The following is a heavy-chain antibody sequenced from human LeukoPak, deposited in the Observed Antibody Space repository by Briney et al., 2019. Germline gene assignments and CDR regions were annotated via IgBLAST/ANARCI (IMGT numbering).Heavy chain of an antibody. CDR2: IFYSGST. CDR1: GGSISSYY. D-gene: IGHD7-27*01. J-gene: IGHJ4*02. Sequence: SETLSLTCTVSGGSISSYYWSWIRQPPGKGLEWVGYIFYSGSTNYNPSLKSRVIISVDTSKNQFSLKLSSVTAADTAVYYCARGNWGSYDHWGQGTLVTVSS. V-gene: IGHV4-59*08. CDR3: ARGNWGSYDH.